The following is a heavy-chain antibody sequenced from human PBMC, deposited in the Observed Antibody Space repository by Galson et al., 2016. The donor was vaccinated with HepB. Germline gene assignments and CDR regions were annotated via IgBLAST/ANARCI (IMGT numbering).Heavy chain of an antibody. Sequence: QSGAEVKKPGESLKISCKGSGYYYDNYHIVWVRQMPGKGLEWMGVIYPEDSNTIYSPSFQGQVTISADKSSTTAYLQWSRLKASDTAMYYCASRGGLVAFDVSDIWGQGTMVTVSS. V-gene: IGHV5-51*01. CDR2: IYPEDSNT. D-gene: IGHD3-16*01. J-gene: IGHJ3*02. CDR3: ASRGGLVAFDVSDI. CDR1: GYYYDNYH.